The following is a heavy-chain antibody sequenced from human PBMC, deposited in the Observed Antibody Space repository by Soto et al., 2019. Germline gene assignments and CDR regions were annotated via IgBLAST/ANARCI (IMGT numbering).Heavy chain of an antibody. Sequence: QITLKESGPTLVKPTQTLTLTCTFSGFSLTTSAVAVGWIRQPPGKALEWLAIVYGSDDKYYSPSLKSRLTITKDTSANQVVLTMTNMDPVDTATYYCARRHDPYYFDYWGQGTLVAVSS. D-gene: IGHD1-1*01. J-gene: IGHJ4*02. CDR1: GFSLTTSAVA. CDR2: VYGSDDK. V-gene: IGHV2-5*01. CDR3: ARRHDPYYFDY.